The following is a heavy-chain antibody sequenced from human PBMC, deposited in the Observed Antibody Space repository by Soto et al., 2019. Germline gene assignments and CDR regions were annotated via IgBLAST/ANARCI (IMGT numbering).Heavy chain of an antibody. CDR3: ARGGPDDYYDSSGYQNWFDP. D-gene: IGHD3-22*01. CDR1: GGSISSYY. Sequence: SETLSLTCTVSGGSISSYYWSWIRQPPGKGLEWIGYIYYSGSTNYNPSLKSRVTISVDTSKNQFSLKLSSVTAADTAVYYCARGGPDDYYDSSGYQNWFDPWGQGTLVTVPS. J-gene: IGHJ5*02. CDR2: IYYSGST. V-gene: IGHV4-59*01.